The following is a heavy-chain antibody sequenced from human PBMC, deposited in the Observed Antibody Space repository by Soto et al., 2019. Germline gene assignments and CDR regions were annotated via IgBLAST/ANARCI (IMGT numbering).Heavy chain of an antibody. CDR2: ISSSSSYI. V-gene: IGHV3-21*01. CDR1: GFTFSSYS. CDR3: ARDGRRKAAAENTNNFAGY. J-gene: IGHJ4*02. Sequence: GGSLRLSCAASGFTFSSYSMNWVRQAPGKGLEWVSSISSSSSYIYYADSVKGRFTISRDNAKNSLYLQMNSLRAEDTAVYYCARDGRRKAAAENTNNFAGYWGQGTLVTVSS. D-gene: IGHD6-13*01.